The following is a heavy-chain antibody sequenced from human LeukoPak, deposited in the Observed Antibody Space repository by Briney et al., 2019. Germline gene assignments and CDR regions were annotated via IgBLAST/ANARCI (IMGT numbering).Heavy chain of an antibody. V-gene: IGHV3-9*01. J-gene: IGHJ4*02. Sequence: GRSLRLSCAASGFTFDDYAMHWVRQAPGKGLEWVSGISWNSGSIGYADSVKGRFTISRDNAKNSLYLQMNSLRAEDTALYYCAEDMGSGSSFDYWGQGTLVTVSS. D-gene: IGHD1-26*01. CDR3: AEDMGSGSSFDY. CDR2: ISWNSGSI. CDR1: GFTFDDYA.